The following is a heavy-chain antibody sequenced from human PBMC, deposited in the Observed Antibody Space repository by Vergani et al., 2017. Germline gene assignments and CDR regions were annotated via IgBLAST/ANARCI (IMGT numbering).Heavy chain of an antibody. D-gene: IGHD3-16*01. V-gene: IGHV1-18*01. J-gene: IGHJ2*01. CDR2: ISAYNGNT. CDR3: ATDASGGIRLRYFDL. Sequence: QVQLVQSGAEVKKPGASVKVSCKASGYTFTSYGISWVRQAPGQGLEWMGWISAYNGNTNYAQKLQGRVTMTEDTSTDTAYMELSSLRSEDTAVYYCATDASGGIRLRYFDLWGRGTLVTVSS. CDR1: GYTFTSYG.